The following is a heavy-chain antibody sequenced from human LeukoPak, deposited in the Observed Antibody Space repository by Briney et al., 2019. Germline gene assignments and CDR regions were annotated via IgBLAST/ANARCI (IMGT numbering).Heavy chain of an antibody. CDR3: ARGGYSSSWYNYFDY. D-gene: IGHD6-13*01. CDR2: ISSSSSYI. Sequence: GGSLRLSCAASGFTFSSYSMNWARQAPGKGLEWVSSISSSSSYIYYADSVKGRFTISRDNAKNSLYLQMNSLRAEDTAVYYCARGGYSSSWYNYFDYWGQGTLVTVSS. J-gene: IGHJ4*02. CDR1: GFTFSSYS. V-gene: IGHV3-21*01.